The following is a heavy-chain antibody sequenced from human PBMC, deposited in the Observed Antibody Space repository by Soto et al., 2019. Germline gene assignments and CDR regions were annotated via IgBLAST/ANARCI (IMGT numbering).Heavy chain of an antibody. CDR2: ISAYNGNT. CDR1: GYTFTSYG. CDR3: AFGVASNPDAFDI. Sequence: QVQLVQSGAEVKKPGASVKVSCKASGYTFTSYGISWVRQAPGQGLEWMGWISAYNGNTNYAQKLQGRVTMTTDTSLSTAYMELSSLRSVDTAGYYCAFGVASNPDAFDIWGKGTMVTVSS. V-gene: IGHV1-18*01. D-gene: IGHD2-15*01. J-gene: IGHJ3*02.